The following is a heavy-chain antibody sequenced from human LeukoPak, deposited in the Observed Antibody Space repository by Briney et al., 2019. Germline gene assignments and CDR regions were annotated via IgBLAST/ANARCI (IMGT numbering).Heavy chain of an antibody. CDR1: GYTFTGYY. D-gene: IGHD6-13*01. CDR2: INPNSGGT. J-gene: IGHJ6*03. V-gene: IGHV1-2*02. CDR3: ARDREAAADLYYMDV. Sequence: ASVKVSCKASGYTFTGYYMHWVRQAPGQGLEWMGWINPNSGGTNYAQKFQGRVTMTRDTSISTAYTELSRLRSDDTAVYYCARDREAAADLYYMDVWGKGTTVTVSS.